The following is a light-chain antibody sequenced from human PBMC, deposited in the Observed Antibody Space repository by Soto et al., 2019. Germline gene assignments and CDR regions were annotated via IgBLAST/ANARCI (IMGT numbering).Light chain of an antibody. CDR3: QQYKSLPLT. V-gene: IGKV1-33*01. Sequence: DIQMTQSPSSLSASVGDRVTITCQASQDISNFLNWYRHKPGEAPNLLIYDASTLETGVPLRFSGSGSGSYFSFTISSLQPEDVATYYCQQYKSLPLTFGGGTKVEIK. J-gene: IGKJ4*01. CDR1: QDISNF. CDR2: DAS.